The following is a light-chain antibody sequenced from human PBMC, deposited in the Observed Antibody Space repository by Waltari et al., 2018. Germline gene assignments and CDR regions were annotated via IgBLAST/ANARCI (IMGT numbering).Light chain of an antibody. CDR3: QQYNDWPPYT. V-gene: IGKV3-15*01. CDR1: QGVSSN. J-gene: IGKJ2*01. CDR2: GAS. Sequence: EIVMTQSPDTLSVSPGERATLYCRASQGVSSNVAWYQQKPGQSPRLLIYGASTRATGIPGRFSGSRSGTEFTLTISSLQSEDFGVYYCQQYNDWPPYTFGQGTHLEIK.